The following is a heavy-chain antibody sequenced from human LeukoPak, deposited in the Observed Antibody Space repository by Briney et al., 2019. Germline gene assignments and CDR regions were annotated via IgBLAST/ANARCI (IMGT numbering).Heavy chain of an antibody. CDR3: ARGDYLYYYDSSGYYGPYFDY. Sequence: ASVKVCCKASGGTFSSYAISWMRQAPGQGLEWMGGIIPIYGTANYAQKFQGRVTITADESTSTAYMELSSLRSEDTAVYYCARGDYLYYYDSSGYYGPYFDYWGQGTLVTVSS. V-gene: IGHV1-69*13. CDR2: IIPIYGTA. D-gene: IGHD3-22*01. J-gene: IGHJ4*02. CDR1: GGTFSSYA.